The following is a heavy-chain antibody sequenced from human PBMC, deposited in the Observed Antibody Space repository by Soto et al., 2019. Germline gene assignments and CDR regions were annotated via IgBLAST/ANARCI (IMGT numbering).Heavy chain of an antibody. J-gene: IGHJ4*02. CDR1: GCSISSYF. D-gene: IGHD1-7*01. CDR3: ARGWVTGTSYYFDY. V-gene: IGHV4-59*01. Sequence: TLSLTCTVSGCSISSYFWSWIRRPPGKGLEWIGYIYYSGSTNYNPSLKSRVTISVNTSKNQFSLKLSSVTAADTAVYYCARGWVTGTSYYFDYWGQGTLVTVSS. CDR2: IYYSGST.